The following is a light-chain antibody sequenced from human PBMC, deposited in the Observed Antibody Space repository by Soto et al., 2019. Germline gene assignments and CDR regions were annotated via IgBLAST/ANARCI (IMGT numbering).Light chain of an antibody. V-gene: IGKV3-11*01. CDR2: NAS. CDR3: QHRAGWPPALT. Sequence: PGERATLSCRAIESVSNSLAWYQHKPGQAPRLLIYNASNRATGIPARFSGSGSGTDFTLTISSLEPEDFAVHFCQHRAGWPPALTFGGGTKVDIK. CDR1: ESVSNS. J-gene: IGKJ4*01.